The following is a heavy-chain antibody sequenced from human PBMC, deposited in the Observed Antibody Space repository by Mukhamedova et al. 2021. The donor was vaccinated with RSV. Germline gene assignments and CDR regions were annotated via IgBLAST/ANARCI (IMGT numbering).Heavy chain of an antibody. D-gene: IGHD3-10*01. J-gene: IGHJ4*02. Sequence: GFTFGRSWMGWVRQAPGKGLEWVATINTDASKKYYVDSVNGRFTISRDNAKNSLNLQMNSLRAEDTAVHYCVRLVWGCPDYWGQ. CDR3: VRLVWGCPDY. CDR1: GFTFGRSW. CDR2: INTDASKK. V-gene: IGHV3-7*03.